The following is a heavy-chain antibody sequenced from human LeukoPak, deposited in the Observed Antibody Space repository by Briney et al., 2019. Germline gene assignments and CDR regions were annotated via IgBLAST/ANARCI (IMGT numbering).Heavy chain of an antibody. CDR1: GGSISSSSYY. V-gene: IGHV4-39*07. CDR2: IYYSGST. J-gene: IGHJ4*02. D-gene: IGHD2-21*02. Sequence: PSETLSLTCTVSGGSISSSSYYWGWIRQPPGKGLEWIGSIYYSGSTYYNPSLKSRVTISVDTSKNQFSLKLSSVTAADTAVYYCASRYCGGDCYYAYWGQGTLVTVSS. CDR3: ASRYCGGDCYYAY.